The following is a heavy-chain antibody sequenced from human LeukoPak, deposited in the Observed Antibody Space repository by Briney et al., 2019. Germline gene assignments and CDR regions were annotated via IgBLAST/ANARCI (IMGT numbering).Heavy chain of an antibody. D-gene: IGHD3-10*01. CDR3: ARDRVLNY. J-gene: IGHJ4*02. Sequence: GGSLRLSCEASGFTFSSYSMNWVRQAPGKGLEWVSYISSYSSTIYYADSVKGRFTISRDNAKNSLYLQMNSLTDEDTAVYYCARDRVLNYWGQGTLVTVSS. CDR2: ISSYSSTI. V-gene: IGHV3-48*02. CDR1: GFTFSSYS.